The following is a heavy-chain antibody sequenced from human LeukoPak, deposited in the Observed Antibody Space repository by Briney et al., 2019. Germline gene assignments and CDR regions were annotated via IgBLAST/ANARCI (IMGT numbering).Heavy chain of an antibody. CDR3: ARLEMTTESNWFDP. CDR1: GYPIRSGFY. J-gene: IGHJ5*02. V-gene: IGHV4-38-2*02. CDR2: IYQSGST. D-gene: IGHD4-11*01. Sequence: PSETLSLTCTVSGYPIRSGFYWGWIRQPPGKGLEWVGSIYQSGSTFYNPSLKSRVTISVDTSKNQFSLKLSSVTAADTAVYYCARLEMTTESNWFDPWGQGTLVTVSS.